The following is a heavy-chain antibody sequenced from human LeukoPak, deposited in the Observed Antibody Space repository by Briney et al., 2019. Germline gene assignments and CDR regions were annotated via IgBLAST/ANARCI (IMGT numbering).Heavy chain of an antibody. D-gene: IGHD3-22*01. V-gene: IGHV1-46*01. J-gene: IGHJ4*02. CDR1: GYTFTSYY. CDR3: ARVPRKILGSSGYYFDY. CDR2: INPSGGST. Sequence: ASVKVSCKASGYTFTSYYMYWVRQAPGQGLEWMGIINPSGGSTSYAQKFQGRVTMTRDTSTSTVYMELSSLRSEDTAVYYCARVPRKILGSSGYYFDYWGQGTLVTVSS.